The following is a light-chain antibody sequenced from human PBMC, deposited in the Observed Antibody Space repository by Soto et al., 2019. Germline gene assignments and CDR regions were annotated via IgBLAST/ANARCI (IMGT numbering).Light chain of an antibody. CDR2: WAS. Sequence: DIVMTQSPDSLAVSLGERATINCKSSQSVLYSSNNKNYLAWYQQKPGQPPKLLIYWASTRESGVPDRFSGSGAGKYFTLTISSLQAEDVAVYYCQQYYSTPQTFGQGTKLEIK. CDR1: QSVLYSSNNKNY. J-gene: IGKJ2*01. V-gene: IGKV4-1*01. CDR3: QQYYSTPQT.